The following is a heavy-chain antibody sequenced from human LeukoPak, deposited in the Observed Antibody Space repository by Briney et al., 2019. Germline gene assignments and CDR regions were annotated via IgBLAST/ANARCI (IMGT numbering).Heavy chain of an antibody. J-gene: IGHJ6*02. V-gene: IGHV5-51*01. Sequence: GESLKTSCKGSGYSFTSYWIGWVRQMPGKGLEWMGIIYPGDSDTRYSPSFQGQVTISADKSISTAYLQWSSLKASDTAMYYCARANRDGYNQYYYYGMDVWGQGTTVTVSS. D-gene: IGHD5-12*01. CDR1: GYSFTSYW. CDR3: ARANRDGYNQYYYYGMDV. CDR2: IYPGDSDT.